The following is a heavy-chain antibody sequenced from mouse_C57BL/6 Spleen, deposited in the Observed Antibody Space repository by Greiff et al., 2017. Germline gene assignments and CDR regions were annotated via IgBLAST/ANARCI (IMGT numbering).Heavy chain of an antibody. V-gene: IGHV1-82*01. J-gene: IGHJ1*03. CDR2: IYPGDGDT. Sequence: VKLVESGPELVKPGASVKISCKASGYAFSSSWMNWVKQRPGKGLEWIGRIYPGDGDTNYNGKFKGKATLTADKSSSTAYMQLSSLTSEDSAVYFCARGNSNYWYFDVWGTGTTVTVSS. D-gene: IGHD2-5*01. CDR3: ARGNSNYWYFDV. CDR1: GYAFSSSW.